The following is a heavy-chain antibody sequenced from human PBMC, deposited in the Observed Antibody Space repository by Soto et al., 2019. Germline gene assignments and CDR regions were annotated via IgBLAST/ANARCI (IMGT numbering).Heavy chain of an antibody. CDR3: ARLPRIAVAAVDY. CDR1: GGSISSSSYY. J-gene: IGHJ4*02. CDR2: IYYSGST. Sequence: SETLSLTCTVSGGSISSSSYYWGWIRQPPGKGLEWIGSIYYSGSTYYNPSLKSRVTISVDTSKNQFSLKLSSVTAADTAVYYCARLPRIAVAAVDYWGQGTLVTVSS. V-gene: IGHV4-39*01. D-gene: IGHD6-19*01.